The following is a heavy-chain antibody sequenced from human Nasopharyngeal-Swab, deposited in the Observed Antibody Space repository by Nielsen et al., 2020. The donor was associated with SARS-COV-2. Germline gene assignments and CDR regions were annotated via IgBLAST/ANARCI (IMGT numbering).Heavy chain of an antibody. CDR2: IYYSGST. D-gene: IGHD4-23*01. CDR3: ARGTVVLFYYGMDV. J-gene: IGHJ6*02. Sequence: SETLSLTCTVSGGSISSGGYYWSWIRQHPGKGLEWIGYIYYSGSTYYNPSLKSRVTISVDTSKNQFSLTLSSVTAADTAVYYCARGTVVLFYYGMDVWGQGTTVTVSS. CDR1: GGSISSGGYY. V-gene: IGHV4-31*03.